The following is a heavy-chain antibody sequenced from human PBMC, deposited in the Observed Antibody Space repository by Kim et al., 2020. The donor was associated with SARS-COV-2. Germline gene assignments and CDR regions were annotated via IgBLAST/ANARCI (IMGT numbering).Heavy chain of an antibody. CDR2: IRSNSIGT. J-gene: IGHJ6*02. V-gene: IGHV3-64D*06. Sequence: GGSLRLSCSASGFTFSSHAMYWVRLVPGKGLQYVSAIRSNSIGTNYADFVKGRFSVSRDNSKNTLYLQMSSLRTDDTAIYYCVRSPAAHYYYYGMDVWGQGTTVTVSS. D-gene: IGHD6-25*01. CDR3: VRSPAAHYYYYGMDV. CDR1: GFTFSSHA.